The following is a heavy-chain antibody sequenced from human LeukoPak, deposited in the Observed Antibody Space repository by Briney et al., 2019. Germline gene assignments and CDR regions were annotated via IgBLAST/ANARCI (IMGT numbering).Heavy chain of an antibody. CDR2: IYTSGST. D-gene: IGHD5-12*01. Sequence: SETLSLTCTVSGDSISNYYWSWIRQPAGKGLEWIGRIYTSGSTNYNPSLKSRVTISVDTSKNQFSLKLSSVTAADTAVYYCARQTLVATLNDYWGQGTLVTVSS. V-gene: IGHV4-4*07. CDR1: GDSISNYY. J-gene: IGHJ4*02. CDR3: ARQTLVATLNDY.